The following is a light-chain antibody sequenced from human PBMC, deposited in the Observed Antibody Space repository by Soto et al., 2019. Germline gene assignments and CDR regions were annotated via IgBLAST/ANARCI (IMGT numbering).Light chain of an antibody. CDR3: EQYGTSPRT. J-gene: IGKJ3*01. CDR2: GAS. Sequence: EIVLTQSPGTLSLSPGERATLSCRASQSVAGSSLAWYQHKPGQAPRLLIYGASTRATGIPDRFSGSGSGTDFTLTISRLEPEDFAVYYCEQYGTSPRTFGPGTKVDLK. V-gene: IGKV3-20*01. CDR1: QSVAGSS.